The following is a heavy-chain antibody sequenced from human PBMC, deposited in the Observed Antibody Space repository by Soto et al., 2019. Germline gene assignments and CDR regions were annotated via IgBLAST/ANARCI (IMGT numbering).Heavy chain of an antibody. Sequence: SLRLSGVASGFNFSTYGIHWVRQAPGKGLEWVAVISFDGTNTFEADSVKGRFTISRDNSRNILYLEMNSLRIEDTAVCYCAKDLALYQIGSHYGMDVWGQGTTVTVSS. CDR1: GFNFSTYG. V-gene: IGHV3-30*18. CDR2: ISFDGTNT. CDR3: AKDLALYQIGSHYGMDV. D-gene: IGHD2-2*01. J-gene: IGHJ6*02.